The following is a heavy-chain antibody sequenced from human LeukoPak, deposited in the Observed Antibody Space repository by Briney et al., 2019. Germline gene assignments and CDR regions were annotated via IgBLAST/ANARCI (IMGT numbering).Heavy chain of an antibody. CDR1: GFTFSSYS. D-gene: IGHD1-26*01. Sequence: PGGSLRLSCAASGFTFSSYSMNWVLQAPGKGLEWVSHITASGTAMFYADSVKGRFTISRDNAKNSLYLQMNSLRDEDTAVYYCASSGSYRFDYWGQGTLVTVSS. CDR3: ASSGSYRFDY. CDR2: ITASGTAM. V-gene: IGHV3-48*02. J-gene: IGHJ4*02.